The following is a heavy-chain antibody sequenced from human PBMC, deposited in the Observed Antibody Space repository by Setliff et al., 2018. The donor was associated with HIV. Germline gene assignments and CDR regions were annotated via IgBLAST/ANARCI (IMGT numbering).Heavy chain of an antibody. CDR1: GGSISSYY. V-gene: IGHV4-59*12. J-gene: IGHJ4*02. Sequence: ETLSLTCTVSGGSISSYYWSWIRQPPGKGLEWIGSIYYSGTTNYNPYLKSRVTISVDSAKNQFSLKLSSVTAADTAMYYCARRMAAGTFDYWGQGTLVTVSS. CDR3: ARRMAAGTFDY. CDR2: IYYSGTT. D-gene: IGHD6-13*01.